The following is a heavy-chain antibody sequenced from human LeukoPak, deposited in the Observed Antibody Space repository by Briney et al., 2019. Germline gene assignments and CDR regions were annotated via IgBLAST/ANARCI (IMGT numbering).Heavy chain of an antibody. CDR2: ISCSGGST. CDR1: GFTFSSYA. D-gene: IGHD3-3*01. CDR3: AKDRRFLEGLGQGFDP. Sequence: PGGSLRLSCAASGFTFSSYAMSWVRHAPGKGLEWVSAISCSGGSTYYADYVKGRFIISRDNSKNTLYLQMKSRRAEDTAVYYCAKDRRFLEGLGQGFDPWGQGTLVTVSS. J-gene: IGHJ5*02. V-gene: IGHV3-23*01.